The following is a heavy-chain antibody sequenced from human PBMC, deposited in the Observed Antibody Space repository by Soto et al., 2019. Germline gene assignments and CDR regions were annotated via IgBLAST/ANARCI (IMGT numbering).Heavy chain of an antibody. J-gene: IGHJ4*02. V-gene: IGHV1-69*13. CDR1: GGSFSSYA. D-gene: IGHD6-6*01. CDR3: AREYRSSSGRFDN. Sequence: SVKVSCKASGGSFSSYAISWVRQAPGQGLEWMGGIIPIFGTPSYAQKFQGRVTITADESTSTAYMELSSLRSEDTAVYYCAREYRSSSGRFDNWGQGTLVTVSS. CDR2: IIPIFGTP.